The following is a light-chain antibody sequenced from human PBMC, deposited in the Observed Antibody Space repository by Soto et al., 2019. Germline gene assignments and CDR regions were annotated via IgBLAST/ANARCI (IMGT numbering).Light chain of an antibody. Sequence: EIVLTQSPATLSVSPGERVTLSCRASESVDINLAWYQQKPGQAPRLLIYGASTRATDMTGTFSGRGSGTEFTLTISSLQSEDFAVYHCQQYKNWPRTFGQGTKV. V-gene: IGKV3-15*01. CDR1: ESVDIN. CDR2: GAS. J-gene: IGKJ1*01. CDR3: QQYKNWPRT.